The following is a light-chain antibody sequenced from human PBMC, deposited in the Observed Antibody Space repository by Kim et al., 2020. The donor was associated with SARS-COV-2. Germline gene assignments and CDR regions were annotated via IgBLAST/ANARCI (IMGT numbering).Light chain of an antibody. J-gene: IGLJ1*01. CDR3: SSYTGSNTLL. V-gene: IGLV2-8*01. CDR1: SRDVGGHKY. CDR2: EVN. Sequence: GQSGTSHCNGSSRDVGGHKYVSWYQQHPGKAPRLITYEVNKRPSEVPDRFSGSKSVNTASLTVSGLRPENEAHYYCSSYTGSNTLLFGTGTKVTVL.